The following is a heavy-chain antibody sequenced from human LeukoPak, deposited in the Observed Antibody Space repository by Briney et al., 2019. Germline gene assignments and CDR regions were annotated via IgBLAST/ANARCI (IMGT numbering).Heavy chain of an antibody. CDR3: AREGDGDYQNWFDP. CDR1: GGSISSDGYY. V-gene: IGHV4-30-2*01. Sequence: SETLSLTCTVSGGSISSDGYYWSWIRQPPGTGLEWIGYIYHSGSAYYNPSLKSRVTISVDTSKNQFSLKLSSVTAADTAVYYCAREGDGDYQNWFDPWGQGTLVTVSS. D-gene: IGHD4-17*01. J-gene: IGHJ5*02. CDR2: IYHSGSA.